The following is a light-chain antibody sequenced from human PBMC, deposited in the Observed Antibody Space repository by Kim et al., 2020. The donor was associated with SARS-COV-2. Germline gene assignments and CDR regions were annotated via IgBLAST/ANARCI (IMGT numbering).Light chain of an antibody. Sequence: GQSITISCTGTSSDVGSYNYVSWYQQHPGKAPKVMIYDVSNRPSGVSDRFSGSKSGNTASLTISGIQAEDEADYFCSSYTTSTSVVFGGGTQLTVL. CDR2: DVS. J-gene: IGLJ2*01. V-gene: IGLV2-14*03. CDR3: SSYTTSTSVV. CDR1: SSDVGSYNY.